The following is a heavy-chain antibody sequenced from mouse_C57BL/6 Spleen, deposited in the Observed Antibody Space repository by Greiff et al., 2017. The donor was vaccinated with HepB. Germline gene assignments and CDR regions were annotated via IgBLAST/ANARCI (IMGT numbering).Heavy chain of an antibody. CDR1: GFTFSDYY. CDR3: ARRGIYDYDGFAY. CDR2: ISNGGGST. V-gene: IGHV5-12*01. Sequence: EVQRVESGGGLVQPGGSLKLSCAASGFTFSDYYMYWVRQTPEKRLEWVAYISNGGGSTYYPDTVKGRFTISRDNAKNTLYLQMSRLKSEDTAMYYCARRGIYDYDGFAYWGQGTLVTVSA. J-gene: IGHJ3*01. D-gene: IGHD2-4*01.